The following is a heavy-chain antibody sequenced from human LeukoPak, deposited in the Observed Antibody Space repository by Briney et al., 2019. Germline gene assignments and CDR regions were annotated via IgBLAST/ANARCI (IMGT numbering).Heavy chain of an antibody. J-gene: IGHJ4*02. D-gene: IGHD5-24*01. CDR2: ISYDGSNK. CDR3: AREFGEMATTSYYFDY. CDR1: GFTFSSYA. Sequence: PGGSLRLSCAASGFTFSSYAMHWVRQAPGKGLEWVAVISYDGSNKYYADSVKGRFTISRDNSKNTLYLQMNSLRAEDTAVYYCAREFGEMATTSYYFDYWGQGTLVTVSS. V-gene: IGHV3-30-3*01.